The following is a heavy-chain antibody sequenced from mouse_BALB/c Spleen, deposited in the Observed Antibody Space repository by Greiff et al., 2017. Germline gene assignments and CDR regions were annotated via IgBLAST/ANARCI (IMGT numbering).Heavy chain of an antibody. D-gene: IGHD2-3*01. CDR2: IYPSDSYT. Sequence: QVQLQQPGAELARPGASVKLSCKASGYTFTSYWINWVKQRPGQGLEWIGNIYPSDSYTNYNQKFKDKATLTVDKSSSTAYMQLSSPTSEDSAVYYCTRDDGYFAYWGQGTLVTVSA. CDR1: GYTFTSYW. J-gene: IGHJ3*01. V-gene: IGHV1-69*02. CDR3: TRDDGYFAY.